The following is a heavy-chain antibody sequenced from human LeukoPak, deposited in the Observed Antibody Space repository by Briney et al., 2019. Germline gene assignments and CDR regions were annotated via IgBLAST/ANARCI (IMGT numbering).Heavy chain of an antibody. Sequence: PSETLSLTCTVSGGSISSYYWSWIRQPPGKGLEWIGCIYYSGSTNYNPSLKSRVTISVDTSKNQFSLKLSSVTAADTAVYYCARVGYDSSGYFAEYFQHWGQGTLATVSS. CDR1: GGSISSYY. CDR2: IYYSGST. CDR3: ARVGYDSSGYFAEYFQH. V-gene: IGHV4-59*01. D-gene: IGHD3-22*01. J-gene: IGHJ1*01.